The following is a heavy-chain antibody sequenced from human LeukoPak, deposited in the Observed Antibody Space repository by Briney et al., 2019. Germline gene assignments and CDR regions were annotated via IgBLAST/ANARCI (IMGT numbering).Heavy chain of an antibody. J-gene: IGHJ3*02. V-gene: IGHV4-39*02. CDR3: ARDHGPNLRESNTYVVRGGGAFDI. CDR2: IYYSGST. CDR1: GGSISSSSYY. Sequence: SETLSLTCTVSGGSISSSSYYWGWIRQPPGKGLEWIGSIYYSGSTYYNPSLKSRVTISVDTSKNQFSLKLSSVTAADTAVYYCARDHGPNLRESNTYVVRGGGAFDIWGQGTKVTVSS. D-gene: IGHD4-11*01.